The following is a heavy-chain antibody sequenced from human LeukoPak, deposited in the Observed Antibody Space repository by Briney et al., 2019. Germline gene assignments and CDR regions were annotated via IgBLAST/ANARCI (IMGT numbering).Heavy chain of an antibody. CDR3: AKVYRGYDAVDY. D-gene: IGHD5-12*01. CDR2: ISGSGGST. Sequence: GGSLRLSCAASGFTFSSYAMSWVRQAPGKGLEWVSAISGSGGSTYYADSVKGRFTISRDNSKNTLYLQMNSLSAEDTAVYYCAKVYRGYDAVDYWGQGTLVTVPS. V-gene: IGHV3-23*01. CDR1: GFTFSSYA. J-gene: IGHJ4*02.